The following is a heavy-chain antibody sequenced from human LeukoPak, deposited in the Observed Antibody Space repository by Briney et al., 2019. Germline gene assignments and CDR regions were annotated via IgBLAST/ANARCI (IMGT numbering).Heavy chain of an antibody. CDR1: GYTFTGYY. CDR3: AREGIDFWSGYHRDYYGMDV. V-gene: IGHV1-2*02. D-gene: IGHD3-3*01. J-gene: IGHJ6*02. CDR2: INPNSGGT. Sequence: PRASVKVSCKASGYTFTGYYMHWVRQAPGQGLEWMGWINPNSGGTNYAQKFQGRVTMTRDTSISTAYMELSSLRSEDTAVYYCAREGIDFWSGYHRDYYGMDVWGQGTTVTVSS.